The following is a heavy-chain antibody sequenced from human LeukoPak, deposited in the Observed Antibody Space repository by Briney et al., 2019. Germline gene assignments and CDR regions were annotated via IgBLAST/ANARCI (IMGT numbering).Heavy chain of an antibody. V-gene: IGHV4-59*01. CDR3: ARDEGAPHAFDI. D-gene: IGHD1-26*01. CDR1: GGSISSYY. J-gene: IGHJ3*02. Sequence: PSETLSRTCTVSGGSISSYYWSWIRQPPGKGLKWIGYIYYSGSTNYNPSLKSRVTISVDTSKNQFSLKLSSVTAADTAVYYCARDEGAPHAFDIWGQGTMVTFSS. CDR2: IYYSGST.